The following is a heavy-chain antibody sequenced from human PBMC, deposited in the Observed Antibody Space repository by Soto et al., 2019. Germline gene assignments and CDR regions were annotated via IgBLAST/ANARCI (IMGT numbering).Heavy chain of an antibody. CDR1: GGSISSGDYY. D-gene: IGHD4-17*01. Sequence: SETLSLTCTVSGGSISSGDYYWSWVRQPPGKGLEWIGYIYYSGSTYYNPSLKSRVTMSIDTSKNQFSLKLSSVTAADTAVYFCTRDVDFGGEDVWGQGTTVTVSS. J-gene: IGHJ6*02. V-gene: IGHV4-30-4*02. CDR2: IYYSGST. CDR3: TRDVDFGGEDV.